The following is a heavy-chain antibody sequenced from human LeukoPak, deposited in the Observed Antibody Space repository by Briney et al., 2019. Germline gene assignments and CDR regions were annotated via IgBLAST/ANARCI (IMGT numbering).Heavy chain of an antibody. CDR1: AYSITNDNY. CDR3: AKEVARRTGGFGP. D-gene: IGHD3/OR15-3a*01. V-gene: IGHV4-38-2*02. Sequence: SSETLSLTCTVSAYSITNDNYWIWIRQSPGTGPEWIGSIYHTGTAYYNPSLKSRVTISVDTSKNQFSLKLNSVTATDTAVYYCAKEVARRTGGFGPWGQGTLVTVSS. J-gene: IGHJ5*02. CDR2: IYHTGTA.